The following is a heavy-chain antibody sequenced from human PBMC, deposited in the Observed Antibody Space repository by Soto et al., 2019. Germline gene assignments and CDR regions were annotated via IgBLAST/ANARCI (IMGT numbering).Heavy chain of an antibody. J-gene: IGHJ6*02. Sequence: ASVKVSCKASGYTFTSYAMHWVRQTPGQRLEWMGWINAGNGNTKYSQKFQGRVAITRDTSASTAYMELSSLRSEDTAVYYCARSYYDSSGPVSGYYYYGMDVWGQGTTVTV. D-gene: IGHD3-22*01. CDR2: INAGNGNT. CDR3: ARSYYDSSGPVSGYYYYGMDV. CDR1: GYTFTSYA. V-gene: IGHV1-3*01.